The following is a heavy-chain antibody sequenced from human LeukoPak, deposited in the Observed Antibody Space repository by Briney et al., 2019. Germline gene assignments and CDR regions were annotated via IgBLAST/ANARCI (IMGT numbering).Heavy chain of an antibody. CDR3: ARGDTGFDYYDSSGYYYVTFFDY. CDR1: GFTFSSYW. CDR2: INQDGSEK. J-gene: IGHJ4*02. V-gene: IGHV3-7*01. D-gene: IGHD3-22*01. Sequence: PGGSLRLSCAASGFTFSSYWMSWVRQAPGKGLEWVANINQDGSEKYNVDSVKGRFTISRDNDKNSLYLQMNSLRAEDTAVYYCARGDTGFDYYDSSGYYYVTFFDYWGQGTLVTVSS.